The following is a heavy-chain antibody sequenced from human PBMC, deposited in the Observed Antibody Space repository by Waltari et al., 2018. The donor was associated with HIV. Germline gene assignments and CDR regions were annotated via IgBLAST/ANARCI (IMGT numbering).Heavy chain of an antibody. Sequence: QVQLVESGGGVVQPGGSLRLSCTASGFTFSNYGVYWVRQAPGKGLQWVAFIRYDGTNKYYADSVKGRFIISRDNSKNTLSLQMHSLRAEDTAVYYCAKAPHHYDSSGPVYWGQGTLVTVSS. J-gene: IGHJ4*02. D-gene: IGHD3-22*01. V-gene: IGHV3-30*02. CDR3: AKAPHHYDSSGPVY. CDR1: GFTFSNYG. CDR2: IRYDGTNK.